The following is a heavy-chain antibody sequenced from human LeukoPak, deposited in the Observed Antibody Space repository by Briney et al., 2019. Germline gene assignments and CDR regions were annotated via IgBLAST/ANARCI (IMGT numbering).Heavy chain of an antibody. Sequence: ASVKVSCKASGYTFTGYYMYWVRQAPGQGLEWMGWINPNSGGTNYAQKFQGRVAMTRDTSISTAYMELSRLRSDHTAVYYCARDGLAYCGGDCFSSWGQGTLVTVSS. CDR2: INPNSGGT. V-gene: IGHV1-2*02. CDR1: GYTFTGYY. J-gene: IGHJ4*02. D-gene: IGHD2-21*01. CDR3: ARDGLAYCGGDCFSS.